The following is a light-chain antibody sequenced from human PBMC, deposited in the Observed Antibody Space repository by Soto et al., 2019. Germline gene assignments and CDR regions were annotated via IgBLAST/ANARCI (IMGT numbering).Light chain of an antibody. Sequence: QSVVTQPPSVSAAPGQTVTISCSGSRSNVGNNYVSWYQQLPGTAPKLLIYDNNERPSGIPDRFSGSKSGASATLGITGLQTGDEADYYCGTWDSSLSVVVFGGGTKLTVL. CDR3: GTWDSSLSVVV. V-gene: IGLV1-51*01. J-gene: IGLJ2*01. CDR2: DNN. CDR1: RSNVGNNY.